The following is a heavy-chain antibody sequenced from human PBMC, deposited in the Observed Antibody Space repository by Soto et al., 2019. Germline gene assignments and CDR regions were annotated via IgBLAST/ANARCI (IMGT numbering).Heavy chain of an antibody. V-gene: IGHV3-23*01. CDR1: GFSFSTYS. D-gene: IGHD4-17*01. Sequence: SLRLSCAASGFSFSTYSMAWVRQAAGKGPQWVSGLSGGGANTFYIDSVRGRFTISVDNSKNTVYLQMDSLRADDTAVYYCARWSGYADAWGQGTLVTVSS. J-gene: IGHJ4*02. CDR3: ARWSGYADA. CDR2: LSGGGANT.